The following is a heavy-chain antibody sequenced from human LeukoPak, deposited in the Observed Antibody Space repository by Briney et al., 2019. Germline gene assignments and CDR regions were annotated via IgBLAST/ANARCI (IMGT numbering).Heavy chain of an antibody. CDR3: ARLADIVVVTTTSYLNAFDI. V-gene: IGHV5-51*01. Sequence: GESLKISCKGSGYSFSNYWIGWVRQMPGKGLEWMGIIYIGDSDTRYSPSFQGQVTFSADKSISTAYLQWRSLRASNTAMYYCARLADIVVVTTTSYLNAFDIWGQGTTVSVSS. D-gene: IGHD2-21*02. CDR1: GYSFSNYW. J-gene: IGHJ3*02. CDR2: IYIGDSDT.